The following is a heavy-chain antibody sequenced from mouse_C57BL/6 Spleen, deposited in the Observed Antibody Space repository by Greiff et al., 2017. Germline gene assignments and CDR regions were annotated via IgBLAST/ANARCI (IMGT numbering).Heavy chain of an antibody. J-gene: IGHJ3*01. D-gene: IGHD2-1*01. V-gene: IGHV1-80*01. CDR2: IYPGDGDT. CDR3: ARGTYGNYPFAY. CDR1: GYAFSSYW. Sequence: VQLQESGAELVKPGASVKISCKASGYAFSSYWMNWVKQRPGKGLEWIGQIYPGDGDTNYNGKFKGKATLTADKSSSTAYMQLSSLTSEDSAVYFCARGTYGNYPFAYWGQGTLVTVSA.